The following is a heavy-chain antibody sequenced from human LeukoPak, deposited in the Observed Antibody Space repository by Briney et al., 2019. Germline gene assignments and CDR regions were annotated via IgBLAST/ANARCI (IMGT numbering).Heavy chain of an antibody. D-gene: IGHD3-22*01. V-gene: IGHV4-31*11. Sequence: SQTLSLTCAVSGGSISSGGYFWTWIRQHPGRGLEWIGYIHNSGSTYYNPSLKSRVTISRDTSKSQFSLKLSSVTAADTAVYYCARSSDYYDSRGYEYYFDYWGQGTLATVSS. CDR3: ARSSDYYDSRGYEYYFDY. CDR2: IHNSGST. CDR1: GGSISSGGYF. J-gene: IGHJ4*02.